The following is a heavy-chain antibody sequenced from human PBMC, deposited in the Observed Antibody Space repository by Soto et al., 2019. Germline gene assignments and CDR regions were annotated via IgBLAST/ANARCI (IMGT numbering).Heavy chain of an antibody. J-gene: IGHJ5*02. CDR2: INHSGST. CDR3: ARAAHAYYDFWSGYYNWFDP. D-gene: IGHD3-3*01. CDR1: GGSFSGYY. V-gene: IGHV4-34*01. Sequence: SETLSLTCAVYGGSFSGYYWSWIRQPPGKGLEWIGEINHSGSTNYNPSLKSRVTISVDTSKNQFSLKLSSVTAADPAVYYCARAAHAYYDFWSGYYNWFDPWGQGTLVTVSS.